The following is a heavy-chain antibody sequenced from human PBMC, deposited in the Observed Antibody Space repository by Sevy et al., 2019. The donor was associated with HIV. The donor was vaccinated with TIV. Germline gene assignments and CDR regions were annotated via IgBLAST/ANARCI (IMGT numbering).Heavy chain of an antibody. CDR1: GFPFSSYA. CDR3: ANTNYYDSSAPRIQH. CDR2: ISGSGGST. J-gene: IGHJ1*01. D-gene: IGHD3-22*01. Sequence: GESLKISCAASGFPFSSYAMSWVRQAPGKGLEWVSAISGSGGSTYYADSVKGRFTISRDNSKNTLYLQMNSLRAEDTAVYYCANTNYYDSSAPRIQHWGQGTLVTVSS. V-gene: IGHV3-23*01.